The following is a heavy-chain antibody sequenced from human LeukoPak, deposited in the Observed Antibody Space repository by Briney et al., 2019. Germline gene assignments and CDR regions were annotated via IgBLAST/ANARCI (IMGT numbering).Heavy chain of an antibody. D-gene: IGHD6-19*01. CDR2: INHSGST. CDR1: GGSFSGYY. Sequence: SETLSLTCAVYGGSFSGYYWSWIRQPPGKGLEWIGEINHSGSTNYNPSLKSRVTISVDTSKNQFSLKLSSVTAADTAVYYCARGPRQWLAPYYFDYWGQGTLVTVSS. V-gene: IGHV4-34*01. J-gene: IGHJ4*02. CDR3: ARGPRQWLAPYYFDY.